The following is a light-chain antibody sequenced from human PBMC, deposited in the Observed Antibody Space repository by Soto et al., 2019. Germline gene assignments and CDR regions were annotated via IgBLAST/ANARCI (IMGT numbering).Light chain of an antibody. CDR3: CSYAGTPRYV. CDR1: SGDVGYYNY. CDR2: DVT. V-gene: IGLV2-11*01. J-gene: IGLJ1*01. Sequence: QSALTQPRSVSGSPGQSATISCTGTSGDVGYYNYVSWYQQHPGKAPKVMIYDVTERPSGVPDRFSGSKSGNTASLTISGLQAEDEADYYCCSYAGTPRYVLGTGTKVTVL.